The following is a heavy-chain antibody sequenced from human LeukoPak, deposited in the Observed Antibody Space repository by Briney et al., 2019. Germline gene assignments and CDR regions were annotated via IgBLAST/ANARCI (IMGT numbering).Heavy chain of an antibody. V-gene: IGHV4-59*01. D-gene: IGHD3-3*01. CDR2: IYYSGST. J-gene: IGHJ4*02. CDR3: ARAGYDFWSGYEFDY. Sequence: SETLSLTCTVSGGSISSYYWSWIRQPPGKGPEWIGYIYYSGSTNYNPSLKSRDTISVDTSKNQFSLKLSSVTAADTAVYYCARAGYDFWSGYEFDYWGQGTLVTVSS. CDR1: GGSISSYY.